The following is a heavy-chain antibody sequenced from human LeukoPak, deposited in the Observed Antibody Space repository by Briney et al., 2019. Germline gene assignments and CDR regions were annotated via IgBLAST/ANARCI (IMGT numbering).Heavy chain of an antibody. CDR3: ARDGGHTVTGGFDY. CDR1: GFTFDDYG. CDR2: INWNGGST. J-gene: IGHJ4*02. Sequence: GGSLRLSCAASGFTFDDYGMSWVRQAPGKGLEWVSGINWNGGSTGYADSVKGRFTISRDNAKNSLYLQMKSLRAEDTALYYCARDGGHTVTGGFDYWGQGTLVTVSP. V-gene: IGHV3-20*04. D-gene: IGHD4-17*01.